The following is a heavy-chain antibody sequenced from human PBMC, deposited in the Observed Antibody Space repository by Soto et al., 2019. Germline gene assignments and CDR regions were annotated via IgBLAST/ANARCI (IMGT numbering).Heavy chain of an antibody. Sequence: SVKVSCKASGGTFSSYAISWVRQAPGQGLEWMGGIIPIFGTANSAQKFQGRVTITADESTSTAYMELSSLRSEDTAVYYCARSEAAMDYFDYWGQGTLVTVSS. J-gene: IGHJ4*02. D-gene: IGHD5-18*01. V-gene: IGHV1-69*13. CDR1: GGTFSSYA. CDR3: ARSEAAMDYFDY. CDR2: IIPIFGTA.